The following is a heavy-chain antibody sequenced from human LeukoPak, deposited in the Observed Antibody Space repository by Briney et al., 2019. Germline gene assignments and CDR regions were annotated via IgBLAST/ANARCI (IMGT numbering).Heavy chain of an antibody. Sequence: PSQTLSLTCTVSGGSISSGSYYWSWIRQPPGKGLEWIGYIYYSGSTNYNPSLKSRVTISVDTSKNQFSLKLSSVTAADTAVYYCAREPGSGWSGPFDYWGQGTLVTVSS. J-gene: IGHJ4*02. CDR1: GGSISSGSYY. V-gene: IGHV4-61*01. CDR3: AREPGSGWSGPFDY. D-gene: IGHD6-19*01. CDR2: IYYSGST.